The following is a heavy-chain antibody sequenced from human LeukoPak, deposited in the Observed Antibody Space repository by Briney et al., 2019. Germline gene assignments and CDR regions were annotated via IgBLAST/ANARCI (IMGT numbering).Heavy chain of an antibody. D-gene: IGHD2-15*01. CDR1: GYSFTAFY. J-gene: IGHJ4*02. CDR3: ARAGYCSGGSCFRVYYFDS. V-gene: IGHV1-2*02. Sequence: ASVKVSCKTSGYSFTAFYIHWVRQAPGQGLEWMGWIHPRRGDTNYAQKFQGRVTMTRDTSISTAYLDLSSLRSDDTAVYYCARAGYCSGGSCFRVYYFDSWGQGALVTVSS. CDR2: IHPRRGDT.